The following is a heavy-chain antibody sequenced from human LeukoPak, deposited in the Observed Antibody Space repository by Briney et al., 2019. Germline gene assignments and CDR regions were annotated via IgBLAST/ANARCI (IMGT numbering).Heavy chain of an antibody. J-gene: IGHJ4*02. CDR3: ARDAMVTRPFDY. D-gene: IGHD2-21*02. Sequence: ASVKVSCKASGYAFTGYYIHWVRQAPGQGLEWMGWINPNSGATNYAQKFQGRVTMTRDTSISTAYMELSRLRSDDTAVYYCARDAMVTRPFDYWGQGTLVTVSS. V-gene: IGHV1-2*02. CDR1: GYAFTGYY. CDR2: INPNSGAT.